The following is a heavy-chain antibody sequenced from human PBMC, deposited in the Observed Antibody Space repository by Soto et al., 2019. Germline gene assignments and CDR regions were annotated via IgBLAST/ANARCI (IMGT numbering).Heavy chain of an antibody. CDR2: IYPGESDT. D-gene: IGHD6-19*01. J-gene: IGHJ3*02. Sequence: PGESLKISCKGSGYSFISYWIGWGRQMPGKGLEGKGIIYPGESDTRNNPSFQGQVTISADKSISTAYLQWSSLKASVTSMFYCARLYSSGWYRAFDMWGQGTKVTVSS. CDR3: ARLYSSGWYRAFDM. CDR1: GYSFISYW. V-gene: IGHV5-51*01.